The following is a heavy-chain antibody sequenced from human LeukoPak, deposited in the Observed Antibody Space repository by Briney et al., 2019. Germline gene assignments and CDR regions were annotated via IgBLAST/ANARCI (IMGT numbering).Heavy chain of an antibody. J-gene: IGHJ5*02. CDR2: IYHTGRT. D-gene: IGHD6-13*01. CDR1: GGSFSGYY. V-gene: IGHV4-34*01. Sequence: SETLSLTCAVYGGSFSGYYWSWIRQPPGKGLEWIGSIYHTGRTYYNPSLKSRVTISVDTSKNQISLKLNSVTAADTAVYYCARAAGYSSSFWFDPWGQGTLVTVSS. CDR3: ARAAGYSSSFWFDP.